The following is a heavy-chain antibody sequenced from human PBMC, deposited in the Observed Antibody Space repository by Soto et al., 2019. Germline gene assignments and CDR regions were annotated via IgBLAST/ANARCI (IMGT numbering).Heavy chain of an antibody. CDR1: GYTFTSYA. V-gene: IGHV1-3*01. J-gene: IGHJ5*02. CDR3: ARSTTAALDWFDP. Sequence: ASVKVSCKASGYTFTSYALHWVRQAPGQRLEWMGWINAGNGNTKYSQKFQGRVTITRDTSATTAYMELRSLTSEDTAVYYCARSTTAALDWFDPWGQGTLVTVSS. D-gene: IGHD6-25*01. CDR2: INAGNGNT.